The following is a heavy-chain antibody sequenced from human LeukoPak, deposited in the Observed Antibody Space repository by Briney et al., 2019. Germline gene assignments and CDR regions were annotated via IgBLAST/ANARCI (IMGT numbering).Heavy chain of an antibody. J-gene: IGHJ4*02. CDR1: GFTASNNY. Sequence: AESLTLSCAADGFTASNNYTSWVRHPPGKGLEWDSATYTGGGQAYANSVKGRFTVSRDNCKGTVYVRMNSLRAEDTALYVCAREWRYSGSYVGRFDYWGQGTLVIVSS. CDR2: TYTGGGQ. CDR3: AREWRYSGSYVGRFDY. V-gene: IGHV3-53*01. D-gene: IGHD1-26*01.